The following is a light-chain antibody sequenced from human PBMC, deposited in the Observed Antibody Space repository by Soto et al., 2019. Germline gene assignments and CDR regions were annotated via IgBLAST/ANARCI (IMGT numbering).Light chain of an antibody. J-gene: IGKJ1*01. CDR1: QSVSSD. V-gene: IGKV3D-15*01. Sequence: EIVLTQSPATLSVSPGERATLSCRASQSVSSDLAWYQHRPGQAPRLLISGSSTRATDIPDRFRGSGSGTVFTLTINSLQSEDFAVYYCQQYADWPRTFGQGTKVEIK. CDR3: QQYADWPRT. CDR2: GSS.